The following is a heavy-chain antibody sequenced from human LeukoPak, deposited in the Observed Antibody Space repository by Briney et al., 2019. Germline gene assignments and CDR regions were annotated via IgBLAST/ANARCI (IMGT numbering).Heavy chain of an antibody. D-gene: IGHD3-10*01. CDR3: ARVGFGELYYYYMDV. V-gene: IGHV4-4*07. Sequence: SETLSLTCTVSGGSISSYYWSWIRQPAGKGLEWIGRIYTGGSTNYNPSLKGRVTMSVDTSKNQFSLKLSSVTAADTAVYYCARVGFGELYYYYMDVWGKGTTVTVSS. CDR2: IYTGGST. CDR1: GGSISSYY. J-gene: IGHJ6*03.